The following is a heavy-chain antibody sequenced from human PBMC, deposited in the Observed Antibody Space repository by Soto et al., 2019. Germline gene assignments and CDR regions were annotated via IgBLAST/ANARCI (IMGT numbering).Heavy chain of an antibody. J-gene: IGHJ6*03. V-gene: IGHV3-33*01. D-gene: IGHD3-10*01. CDR2: IWYDGSNK. Sequence: VGSLRLSCAASGFTFSSYGVHWVRQAPGKGLEWVAVIWYDGSNKYYADSVKGRFTISRDNSKNTLYLQMNSLRAEDTAVYYCARVVRGRYYYMDVWGKGTTVTVSS. CDR3: ARVVRGRYYYMDV. CDR1: GFTFSSYG.